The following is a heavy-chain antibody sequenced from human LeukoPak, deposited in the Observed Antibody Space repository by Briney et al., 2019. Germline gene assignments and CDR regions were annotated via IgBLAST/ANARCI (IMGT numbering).Heavy chain of an antibody. CDR3: AKGLDPLFDY. J-gene: IGHJ4*02. CDR1: GFTFSSYA. V-gene: IGHV3-23*01. CDR2: ISNSGGST. Sequence: GGSLRLSCAASGFTFSSYAMSWVRQAPGKGLEWVSAISNSGGSTYYADSVKGRFAISRDNSKSTLYLQMNSLRAEDTAVYYCAKGLDPLFDYWGQGSLVTVSS.